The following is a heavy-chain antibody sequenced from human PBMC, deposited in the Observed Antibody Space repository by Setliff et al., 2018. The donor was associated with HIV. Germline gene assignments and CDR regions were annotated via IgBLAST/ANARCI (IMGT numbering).Heavy chain of an antibody. CDR1: GGSISRYY. J-gene: IGHJ4*02. D-gene: IGHD3-22*01. CDR2: SHTSGNT. Sequence: PSETLSLTCTVSGGSISRYYRSWIRQPPGKGLEWIGYSHTSGNTNYNPSLKSRVTISVDTSKNQFSLKLSSVTAADTAVYYCARHAIDSGGYYSQFDYWGQGTLVTVSS. CDR3: ARHAIDSGGYYSQFDY. V-gene: IGHV4-4*09.